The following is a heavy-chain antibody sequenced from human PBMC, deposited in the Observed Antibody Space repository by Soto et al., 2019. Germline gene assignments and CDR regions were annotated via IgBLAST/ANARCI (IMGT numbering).Heavy chain of an antibody. Sequence: QVQVVQSGAEVKKPGSSVKVSCKVSGGIFTNNAISWVRQAPGQGREWLGGVIPLFDTAYYAQIFRGRLRISEDGATTTAYMELSGLTSADTAVYFCATGGQNDGYNFYHGMDVWGQGTTVTVS. CDR1: GGIFTNNA. D-gene: IGHD2-15*01. CDR3: ATGGQNDGYNFYHGMDV. J-gene: IGHJ6*02. V-gene: IGHV1-69*01. CDR2: VIPLFDTA.